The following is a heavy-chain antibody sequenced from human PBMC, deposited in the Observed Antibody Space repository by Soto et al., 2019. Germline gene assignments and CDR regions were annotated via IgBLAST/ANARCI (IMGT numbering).Heavy chain of an antibody. J-gene: IGHJ6*03. D-gene: IGHD3-10*01. CDR1: GGSISSSSYY. V-gene: IGHV4-39*01. CDR3: ARLPSPTTITFYYGSGSYRPNYYYYYMDV. Sequence: ASETLSLTCTVSGGSISSSSYYWGWIRQPPGKGLEWIGSIYYSGSTYYKPSLKNRVTKSVDTSKKQFSLKLSSVTAAYTALYYCARLPSPTTITFYYGSGSYRPNYYYYYMDVWGKGTTVTVSS. CDR2: IYYSGST.